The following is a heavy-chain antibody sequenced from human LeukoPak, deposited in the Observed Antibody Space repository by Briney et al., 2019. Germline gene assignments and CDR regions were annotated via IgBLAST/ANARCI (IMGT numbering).Heavy chain of an antibody. D-gene: IGHD5-12*01. CDR2: ISSSSSYM. J-gene: IGHJ4*02. CDR1: GFTFSTYS. V-gene: IGHV3-21*01. Sequence: GSLRLSCAASGFTFSTYSMNWVRQAPGKGLEWVSCISSSSSYMYYADSVRGRFTISRDNAKRSLYLQMNSLRAEDTAVYYCARAAGGVSGYDLYYFDYWGQGALVTVSS. CDR3: ARAAGGVSGYDLYYFDY.